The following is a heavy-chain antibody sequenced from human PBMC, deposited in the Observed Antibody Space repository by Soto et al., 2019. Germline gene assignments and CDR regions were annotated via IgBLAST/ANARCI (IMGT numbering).Heavy chain of an antibody. J-gene: IGHJ4*02. CDR1: GFTFSNYG. D-gene: IGHD3-10*01. CDR2: VWHDGKTK. Sequence: VQRLESGGGVVQPGGSLRLSCVASGFTFSNYGMHWVRQAPGKGLEWVAVVWHDGKTKYYADSVEGRFTISRDNSRNTLFLQMNSLRAEDTAVYHCARDRGSDDPIDYWGQGTLVTVSS. V-gene: IGHV3-33*08. CDR3: ARDRGSDDPIDY.